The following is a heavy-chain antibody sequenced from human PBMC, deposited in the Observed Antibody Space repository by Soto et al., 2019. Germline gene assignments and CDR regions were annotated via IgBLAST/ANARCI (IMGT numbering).Heavy chain of an antibody. CDR2: INHSGST. J-gene: IGHJ6*03. D-gene: IGHD2-15*01. V-gene: IGHV4-34*01. CDR1: GGSFSGYY. Sequence: QVQLQQWGAGLLKPSETLSLTCAVYGGSFSGYYWSWIRQPPGKGLEWIGEINHSGSTNYNPSLKRRVTISVDTSKNQFSLKLSSVTAADTAVYYCARGCSGRARYYYYMDVWGKGTTVTVSS. CDR3: ARGCSGRARYYYYMDV.